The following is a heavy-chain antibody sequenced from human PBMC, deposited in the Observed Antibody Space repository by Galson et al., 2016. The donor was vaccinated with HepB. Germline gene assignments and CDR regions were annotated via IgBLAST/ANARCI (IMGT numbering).Heavy chain of an antibody. D-gene: IGHD2/OR15-2a*01. CDR3: ARLSLPESTLIDP. CDR2: IDPSDSWT. V-gene: IGHV5-10-1*01. J-gene: IGHJ5*02. CDR1: GYSFATYW. Sequence: QSGAEVKEPGESLRISCQTSGYSFATYWITWVRQLPGKGLEWIGRIDPSDSWTSYSTSLPGHVTISVGESISTAFLQWRSLKASDTAMYYCARLSLPESTLIDPWGQGTLVTVSS.